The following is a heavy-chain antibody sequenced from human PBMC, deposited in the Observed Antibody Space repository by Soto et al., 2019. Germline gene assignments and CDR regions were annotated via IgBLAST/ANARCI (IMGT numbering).Heavy chain of an antibody. CDR3: ARDHRSGHYFDY. D-gene: IGHD2-15*01. CDR1: GYTFISRA. J-gene: IGHJ4*02. CDR2: INPDNANT. V-gene: IGHV1-3*01. Sequence: QVQLVQSGAEVKKPGASVKISCEASGYTFISRALHWVRQAPGQRLEWMGWINPDNANTKYSQNFQGRVTFTRDTSATTADMELSSLRSEDKAVYFCARDHRSGHYFDYWGQGTLVTVSS.